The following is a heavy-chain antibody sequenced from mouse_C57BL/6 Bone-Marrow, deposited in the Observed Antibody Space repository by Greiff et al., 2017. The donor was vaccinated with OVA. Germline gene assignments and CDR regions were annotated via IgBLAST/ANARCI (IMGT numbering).Heavy chain of an antibody. Sequence: EVQLQQSGPELVKPGASVKLSCKASGYTFTDYYMNWVKQSHGKSLEWIGDINPTDSGTRYNQKFKGKATLTVDKSSSTAYMELSSLTSEDSAVYGCDSEGVRSYVDVWGTGTTVTVSS. D-gene: IGHD2-13*01. V-gene: IGHV1-26*01. CDR1: GYTFTDYY. CDR3: DSEGVRSYVDV. CDR2: INPTDSGT. J-gene: IGHJ1*03.